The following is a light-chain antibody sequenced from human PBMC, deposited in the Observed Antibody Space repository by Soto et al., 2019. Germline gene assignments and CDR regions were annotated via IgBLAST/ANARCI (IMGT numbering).Light chain of an antibody. V-gene: IGKV3-20*01. CDR1: QSVSRNY. J-gene: IGKJ1*01. Sequence: EIVLTQSPGTLSLPPGERATLSCRASQSVSRNYLAWYQQKPGQALRLLIYGASSRAAGTPDRFTGSGSGTDFTLSIDRLEPEDFAVYHCQQYGSSPWTFGQGTKVDIK. CDR2: GAS. CDR3: QQYGSSPWT.